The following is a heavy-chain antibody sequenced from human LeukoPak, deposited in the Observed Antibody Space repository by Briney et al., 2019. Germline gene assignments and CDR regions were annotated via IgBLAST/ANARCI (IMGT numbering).Heavy chain of an antibody. CDR1: GFTFDDYA. D-gene: IGHD5-24*01. CDR3: AKEMATTDAFDI. Sequence: GGSLRLSYAASGFTFDDYAMHWVRQAPGKGLEWVSGISWNNDRIGYADSVKGRFTISRDNAKNSLYLQMNSLRAEDMALYYCAKEMATTDAFDIWGQGTMVTVSS. CDR2: ISWNNDRI. V-gene: IGHV3-9*03. J-gene: IGHJ3*02.